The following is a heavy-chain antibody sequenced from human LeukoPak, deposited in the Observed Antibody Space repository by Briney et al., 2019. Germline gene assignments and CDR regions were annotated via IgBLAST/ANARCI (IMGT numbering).Heavy chain of an antibody. CDR2: ISYDGSTK. Sequence: AGGSLRLSCAASGFTFSSYGMHWVRQAPGKGLEWVAVISYDGSTKYYADSVKARFTISRDNSKNTLYLQMNSLRAEDTAVYYCAKDFRYYDSSGYLAAWGQGTLVTVSS. V-gene: IGHV3-30*18. D-gene: IGHD3-22*01. J-gene: IGHJ4*02. CDR3: AKDFRYYDSSGYLAA. CDR1: GFTFSSYG.